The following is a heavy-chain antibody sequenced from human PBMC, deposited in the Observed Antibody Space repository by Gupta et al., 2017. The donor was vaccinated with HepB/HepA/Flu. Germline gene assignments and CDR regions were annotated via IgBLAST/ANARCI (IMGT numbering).Heavy chain of an antibody. CDR1: GFTFDDYG. CDR2: INWNGGST. D-gene: IGHD3-22*01. CDR3: ARDLLDSSGPYYYYMDV. J-gene: IGHJ6*03. V-gene: IGHV3-20*04. Sequence: EVQLVESGGGVVRPGGSLRLSCAASGFTFDDYGMSWVRQAPGKGLEWVSGINWNGGSTGYADSVKGRFTISRDNAKNSLYLQMNSLRAEDTALYYCARDLLDSSGPYYYYMDVWGKGTTVTVSS.